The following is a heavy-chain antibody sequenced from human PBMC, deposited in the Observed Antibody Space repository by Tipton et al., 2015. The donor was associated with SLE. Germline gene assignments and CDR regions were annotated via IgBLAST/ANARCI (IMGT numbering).Heavy chain of an antibody. CDR2: IYYSGST. V-gene: IGHV4-59*12. Sequence: TLSLTCTVSGGSISQYYWTWIRQPPGKGLEWIGYIYYSGSTKYNPSLKSRVTISVDTSKNQFSLKLSSVTAADTAVYYCASENCSSTSCYGYYYMDVWGKGTTVTVSS. D-gene: IGHD2-2*01. J-gene: IGHJ6*03. CDR3: ASENCSSTSCYGYYYMDV. CDR1: GGSISQYY.